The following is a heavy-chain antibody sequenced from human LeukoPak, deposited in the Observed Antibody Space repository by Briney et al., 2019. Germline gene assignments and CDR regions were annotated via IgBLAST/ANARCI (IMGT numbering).Heavy chain of an antibody. CDR2: ISSNGDST. CDR3: AKRGTSGGWYFDL. V-gene: IGHV3-64*02. J-gene: IGHJ2*01. Sequence: GGSLRLSCAASGFMFSDYGMHWVRQAPGKALEYVSAISSNGDSTYYVDSVKGRFTISRDNSKNTLHLHMGSLRADDMAVYYCAKRGTSGGWYFDLWGRGTLVTVSS. CDR1: GFMFSDYG. D-gene: IGHD3-10*01.